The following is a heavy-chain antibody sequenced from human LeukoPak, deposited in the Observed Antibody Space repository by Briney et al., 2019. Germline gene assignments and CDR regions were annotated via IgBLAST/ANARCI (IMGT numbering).Heavy chain of an antibody. V-gene: IGHV4-34*01. CDR3: ASTQYSSGWTPFDY. Sequence: SETLSLTCAVYGGSFSGYYWSWIRQSPGKGLEWIGEINHSGSTNYNPSLKSRVTISVDTSKNQFSLKLSSVTAADTAVYYCASTQYSSGWTPFDYWGQGTLVTVSS. J-gene: IGHJ4*02. CDR2: INHSGST. D-gene: IGHD6-19*01. CDR1: GGSFSGYY.